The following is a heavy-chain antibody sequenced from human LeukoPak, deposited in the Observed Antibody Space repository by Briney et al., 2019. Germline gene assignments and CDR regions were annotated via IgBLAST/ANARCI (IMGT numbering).Heavy chain of an antibody. D-gene: IGHD1-26*01. J-gene: IGHJ4*02. CDR2: IYYSGST. CDR1: GGSISPYY. V-gene: IGHV4-59*01. Sequence: PSETLSLTCTVSGGSISPYYWSWIRQPAGKGLEWIGDIYYSGSTNYNPSLKSRVTISLHTSKNQFSLKLSSVTAADTAVYYCARAQYSGSCFDYWGQGTLVTVSS. CDR3: ARAQYSGSCFDY.